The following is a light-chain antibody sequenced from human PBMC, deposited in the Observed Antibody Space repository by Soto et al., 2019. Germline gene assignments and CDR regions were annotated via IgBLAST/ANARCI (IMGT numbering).Light chain of an antibody. CDR3: QHRYNWLIT. Sequence: EIVLTQSPGTLSLSPGERATLSCRASQSVSSYLAWYQQRPGQTPRLLIYDASNRATGIPARFSGSGSGTDFTLTISSLEPEDFAVYYCQHRYNWLITFGQGTRLEIK. V-gene: IGKV3-11*01. CDR1: QSVSSY. CDR2: DAS. J-gene: IGKJ5*01.